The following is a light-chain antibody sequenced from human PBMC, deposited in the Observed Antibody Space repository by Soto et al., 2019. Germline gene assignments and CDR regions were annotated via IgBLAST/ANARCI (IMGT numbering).Light chain of an antibody. CDR3: QQYGSSPLT. V-gene: IGKV3-20*01. J-gene: IGKJ4*01. Sequence: VLTQSPGTLSLSPGERATLSCRASQSVSSTYLAWYQQKPGQAPRLLIYGASSRATGIPDRFSGSGSGTDFTLTISRLEPEDFAVYYCQQYGSSPLTFGGGTKVDIK. CDR1: QSVSSTY. CDR2: GAS.